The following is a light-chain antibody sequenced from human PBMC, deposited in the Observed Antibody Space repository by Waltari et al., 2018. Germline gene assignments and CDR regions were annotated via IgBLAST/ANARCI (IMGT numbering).Light chain of an antibody. V-gene: IGLV1-40*01. CDR2: SYN. Sequence: QSVLTQPPSMSGAPGQRVTISCTGSSSNIGAGYDVHWYQQLPGTAPKLLIYSYNNRPSGVPDRFSGSRSGTSASLAIAGLQAEDEADYYGQSYDGSLSASIFGGGTKLTVL. J-gene: IGLJ2*01. CDR3: QSYDGSLSASI. CDR1: SSNIGAGYD.